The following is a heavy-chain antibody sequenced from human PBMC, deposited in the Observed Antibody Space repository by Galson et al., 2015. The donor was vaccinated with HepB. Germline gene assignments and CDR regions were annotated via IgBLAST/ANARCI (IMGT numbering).Heavy chain of an antibody. V-gene: IGHV5-10-1*01. J-gene: IGHJ4*02. D-gene: IGHD5-18*01. CDR3: ARQGYSYGYSYLGLPDY. Sequence: QSGAEVKKPGESLRISCKGSGYSFTSYWISWVRQMPGKGLEWMGRIDPSDSYTNYSPSFQGHVTISADKSISTAYLQWSSLKASDTAMYYCARQGYSYGYSYLGLPDYWGQGTLVTVSS. CDR1: GYSFTSYW. CDR2: IDPSDSYT.